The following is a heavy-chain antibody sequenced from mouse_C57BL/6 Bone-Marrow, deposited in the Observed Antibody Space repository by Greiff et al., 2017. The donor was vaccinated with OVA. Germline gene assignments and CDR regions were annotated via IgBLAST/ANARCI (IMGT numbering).Heavy chain of an antibody. CDR3: ARQGLIYYYYGYFDV. CDR1: GFTFSSYG. CDR2: ISSGGSYT. Sequence: EVKVVESGGDLVKPGGSLKLTCAASGFTFSSYGMSWVRQTPDKRLEWVATISSGGSYTYYPDSVKGRFTISRDNAKNTLYLQMSSLKSDDTAMYYCARQGLIYYYYGYFDVWGTGTTVTVSS. J-gene: IGHJ1*03. D-gene: IGHD2-1*01. V-gene: IGHV5-6*01.